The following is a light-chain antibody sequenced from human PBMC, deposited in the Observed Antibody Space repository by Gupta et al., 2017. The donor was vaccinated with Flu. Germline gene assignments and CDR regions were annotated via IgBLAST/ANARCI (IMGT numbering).Light chain of an antibody. CDR3: SSYTSSSTRV. J-gene: IGLJ1*01. V-gene: IGLV2-14*01. CDR2: EVS. Sequence: VSGSPGQSITISCTGTSSDVGGYNYVSWYQQHPGKAPKLMIYEVSNRPSGVSNRFSGSKSGNTASLTISGLQAEDEADYYCSSYTSSSTRVFGTGTKVTVL. CDR1: SSDVGGYNY.